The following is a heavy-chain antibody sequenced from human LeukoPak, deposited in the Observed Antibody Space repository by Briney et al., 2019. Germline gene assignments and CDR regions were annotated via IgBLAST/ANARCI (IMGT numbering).Heavy chain of an antibody. V-gene: IGHV4-34*01. J-gene: IGHJ4*02. CDR3: ASRSRRGIAAAD. CDR1: GGSFSGYY. Sequence: TSETLSLTCAVYGGSFSGYYWSWIRQPPGKGLEWIGEINHSGSTNYNPSLKSRVTISVDTSKNQFSLKLSSVTAAGTAVYYCASRSRRGIAAADWGQGTLVTVSS. CDR2: INHSGST. D-gene: IGHD6-13*01.